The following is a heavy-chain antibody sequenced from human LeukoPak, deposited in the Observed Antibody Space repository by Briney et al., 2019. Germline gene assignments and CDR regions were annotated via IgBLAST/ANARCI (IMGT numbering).Heavy chain of an antibody. CDR1: GFTFSSYE. D-gene: IGHD4-17*01. CDR3: ARSDYGDYGDLADAFDI. V-gene: IGHV3-48*03. Sequence: TGGSLRLSCTASGFTFSSYEMNWVREAPGKGLEWVSHISSSGTIIYYADSVKGRFTISRDNAKNSLYLQMNSLRAEDTAVYYCARSDYGDYGDLADAFDIWGQGTMVTVSS. CDR2: ISSSGTII. J-gene: IGHJ3*02.